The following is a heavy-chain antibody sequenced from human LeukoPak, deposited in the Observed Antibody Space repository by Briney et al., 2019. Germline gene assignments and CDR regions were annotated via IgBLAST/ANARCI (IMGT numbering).Heavy chain of an antibody. V-gene: IGHV3-53*01. CDR1: GFTVSSNY. D-gene: IGHD2/OR15-2a*01. Sequence: GGSLRLSCVVSGFTVSSNYMSWVRQAPGKGLEWVSLIYSGGSTYYADSVKGRFTISRDNSKNTLYLQMNSLRAEDTAVYYCARSGLSRFGFWGQGTLVTVSS. J-gene: IGHJ4*02. CDR3: ARSGLSRFGF. CDR2: IYSGGST.